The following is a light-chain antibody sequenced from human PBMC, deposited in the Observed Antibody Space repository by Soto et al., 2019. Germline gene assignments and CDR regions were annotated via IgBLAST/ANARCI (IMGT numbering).Light chain of an antibody. CDR3: QQYNSYSRT. J-gene: IGKJ1*01. CDR2: KAS. Sequence: DIKMTQSPSTLSASVGDRVTITCRASQRISTWLAWYQQKPGKAPKVLIYKASSLESGVPSRFSGSGSGTEFTLTISSLQPDDFASYYCQQYNSYSRTFGQRTKVEIK. CDR1: QRISTW. V-gene: IGKV1-5*03.